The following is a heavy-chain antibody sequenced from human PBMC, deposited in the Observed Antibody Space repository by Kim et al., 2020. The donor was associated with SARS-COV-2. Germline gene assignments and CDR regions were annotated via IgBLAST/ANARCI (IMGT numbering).Heavy chain of an antibody. Sequence: GGSLRLSCAASGFTFRYYAMRWVRQAPAKGLEWVSSICVSGDNTYSADFVKGRFTISRDNSKNTLFLQMNSLRAEDTAEYYCVQENVAAVHKYMDVWGKG. J-gene: IGHJ6*04. V-gene: IGHV3-23*01. D-gene: IGHD6-13*01. CDR2: ICVSGDNT. CDR3: VQENVAAVHKYMDV. CDR1: GFTFRYYA.